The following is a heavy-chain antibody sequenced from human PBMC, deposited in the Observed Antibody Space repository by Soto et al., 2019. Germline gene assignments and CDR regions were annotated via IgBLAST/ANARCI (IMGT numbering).Heavy chain of an antibody. CDR3: ARDNPALYYFDY. Sequence: SETLSLTCTVSGGSISSYYWSWIRQPPGNGLDCIGYIYYSVSTNYNPSLKSRVTISVVTSKNQFSLKLSSVTAADTAVYYCARDNPALYYFDYWGQGTLVTVSS. J-gene: IGHJ4*02. CDR2: IYYSVST. CDR1: GGSISSYY. V-gene: IGHV4-59*01.